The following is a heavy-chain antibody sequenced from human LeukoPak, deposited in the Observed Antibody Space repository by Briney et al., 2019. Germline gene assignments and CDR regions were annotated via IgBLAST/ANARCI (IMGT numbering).Heavy chain of an antibody. CDR2: VKQDGSEK. J-gene: IGHJ4*02. CDR1: GFTFSSYW. Sequence: GSLRLSCAASGFTFSSYWMSWVRQAPGKGLEWVANVKQDGSEKNYVDSVKGRFTISRDNAKNSLDLQMNSLRGEDTAVYYCARAGGYASSWAYWGQGTLVTVSS. V-gene: IGHV3-7*01. D-gene: IGHD5-12*01. CDR3: ARAGGYASSWAY.